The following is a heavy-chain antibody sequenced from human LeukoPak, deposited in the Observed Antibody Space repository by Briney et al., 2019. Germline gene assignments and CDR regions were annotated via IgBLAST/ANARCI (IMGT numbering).Heavy chain of an antibody. CDR3: ARRAGAYSHPYDY. CDR1: GFTFSIYA. J-gene: IGHJ4*02. CDR2: ISGSGGST. D-gene: IGHD4/OR15-4a*01. V-gene: IGHV3-23*01. Sequence: GGSLRLSCAASGFTFSIYAMSWVRQAPGKGLEWVSAISGSGGSTYYADSVKGRFTISRDNSKNTLYLQMNSLRAEDTAVYYCARRAGAYSHPYDYWGQGTLVTVSS.